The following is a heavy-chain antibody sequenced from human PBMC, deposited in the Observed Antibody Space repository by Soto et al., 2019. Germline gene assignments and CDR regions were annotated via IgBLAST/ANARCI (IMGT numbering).Heavy chain of an antibody. D-gene: IGHD6-13*01. CDR3: ARELEGSSWSRLDYLQH. CDR1: GYTFTDYG. CDR2: ISGYNGNT. V-gene: IGHV1-18*01. Sequence: GSAVKVSCKASGYTFTDYGISWVRQAPGQGLEWLGWISGYNGNTNYAQKFQGRVTVTTDTSTSTAYLELRNLRSGDTAVYYCARELEGSSWSRLDYLQHSSQGTRVTVSS. J-gene: IGHJ1*01.